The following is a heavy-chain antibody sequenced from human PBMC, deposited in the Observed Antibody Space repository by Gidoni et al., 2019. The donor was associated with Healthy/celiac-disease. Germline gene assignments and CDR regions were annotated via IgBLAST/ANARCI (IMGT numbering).Heavy chain of an antibody. CDR2: FDPEDGET. D-gene: IGHD6-19*01. V-gene: IGHV1-24*01. J-gene: IGHJ4*02. Sequence: QVQLVQSGAEVKKPGASVKVSCKVSGYTLTELSMHWVRQAPGKVLEWMGGFDPEDGETIYAQYFQGRVTMTEDTSTDTAYMELSSLRSEDTAVYYCATATAVAGPLDYWGQGTLVTVSS. CDR1: GYTLTELS. CDR3: ATATAVAGPLDY.